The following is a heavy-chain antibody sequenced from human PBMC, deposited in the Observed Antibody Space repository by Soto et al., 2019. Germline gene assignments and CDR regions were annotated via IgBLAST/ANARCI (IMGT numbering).Heavy chain of an antibody. CDR2: ISYDGSNK. D-gene: IGHD5-18*01. V-gene: IGHV3-30-3*01. J-gene: IGHJ4*02. CDR3: ARGGGYRGIDY. CDR1: GFTFSSYA. Sequence: QVQLVESGGGVVQPGRSLRLSCAASGFTFSSYAMHWVRQAPGKGLEWVAVISYDGSNKYYADSVKGRFTISRDNSKNTLYLQMNSLRAEDTAVYYCARGGGYRGIDYWGQGTLVTVSS.